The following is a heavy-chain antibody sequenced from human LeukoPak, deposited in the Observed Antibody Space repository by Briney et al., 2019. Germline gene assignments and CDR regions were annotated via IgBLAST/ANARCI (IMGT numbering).Heavy chain of an antibody. D-gene: IGHD3-3*01. CDR3: ARDRPDYDFWSGPIDY. Sequence: PGGSLRLSCAASGFTFSSYSMNWVRQAPGKGLEWVSSISSSSSYIYYADSVKGRFTISRDNAKNSLYLQMNSLRAEDTAVYYCARDRPDYDFWSGPIDYWGQGTLVTVSS. CDR2: ISSSSSYI. CDR1: GFTFSSYS. V-gene: IGHV3-21*01. J-gene: IGHJ4*02.